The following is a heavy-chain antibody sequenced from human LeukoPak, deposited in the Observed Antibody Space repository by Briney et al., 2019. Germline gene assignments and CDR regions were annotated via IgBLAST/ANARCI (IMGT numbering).Heavy chain of an antibody. CDR2: IYTSGST. J-gene: IGHJ4*02. V-gene: IGHV4-61*02. CDR3: AAVAGPGGLSDY. D-gene: IGHD6-19*01. CDR1: GGSISSGSYY. Sequence: SETLSLTCTVSGGSISSGSYYWSWIRQPAGKGLEWIGRIYTSGSTNYNPSLKSQVTISVDTSKNQFSLKLSSVTAADTAVYYCAAVAGPGGLSDYWGQGTLVTVSS.